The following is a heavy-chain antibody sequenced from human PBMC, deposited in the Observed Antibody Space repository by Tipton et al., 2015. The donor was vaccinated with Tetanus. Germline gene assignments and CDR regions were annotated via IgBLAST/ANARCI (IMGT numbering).Heavy chain of an antibody. Sequence: QLVQSGPEVKKPGSSVKVSCETSGGTFSSYAIAWVRQAPGQGLEWVGGIIPIFGTPNYAQNFQGRVTITADESTDTASMELNNVRPEDTAVYYCARGTYYDFWSGPSTPYYLDYWSQGTLITVSS. V-gene: IGHV1-69*13. D-gene: IGHD3-3*01. CDR3: ARGTYYDFWSGPSTPYYLDY. CDR1: GGTFSSYA. CDR2: IIPIFGTP. J-gene: IGHJ4*02.